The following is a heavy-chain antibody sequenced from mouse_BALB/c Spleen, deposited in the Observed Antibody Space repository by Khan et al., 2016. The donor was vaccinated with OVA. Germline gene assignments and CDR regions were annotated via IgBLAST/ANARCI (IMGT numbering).Heavy chain of an antibody. V-gene: IGHV1-7*01. CDR3: TRRGLDGIFTY. Sequence: QIQLVQSGAELAKPGASVEMSCKASGYTFTTYWMHWVKQRPGQGLEWIGHIDPSTGYTEYNQKFKDKATLTADKSSSTAYMQLSSLTSDDSAVYYCTRRGLDGIFTYWGQGTLVTVSA. J-gene: IGHJ3*01. D-gene: IGHD2-1*01. CDR2: IDPSTGYT. CDR1: GYTFTTYW.